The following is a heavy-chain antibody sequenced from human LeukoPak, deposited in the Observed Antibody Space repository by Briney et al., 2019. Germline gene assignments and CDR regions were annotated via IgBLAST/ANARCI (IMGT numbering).Heavy chain of an antibody. V-gene: IGHV1-2*02. D-gene: IGHD1-26*01. J-gene: IGHJ4*02. CDR1: GYTFIGYS. CDR3: ARDKSIGWERYPPDY. Sequence: WASVKVSCKASGYTFIGYSIYWVRQAPGQGLEWMGRIDPDSGVTDYAQKFQDRVTVTSDTSINTVYMELSGLRSDDTAVYYCARDKSIGWERYPPDYWGQGTLVTVSS. CDR2: IDPDSGVT.